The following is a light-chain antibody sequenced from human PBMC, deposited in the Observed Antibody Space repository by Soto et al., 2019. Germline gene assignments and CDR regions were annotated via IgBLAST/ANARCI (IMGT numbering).Light chain of an antibody. V-gene: IGKV3-15*01. Sequence: EIVMTQSPATLSVSPGERATLSCRASQTIGSDLAWYQHEPGQAPRLLIYGASTRATGIAARFSGSGSGTEFTLTISSLQSEDFALYYCQQDIGWPRTFGQGTKVEIK. J-gene: IGKJ1*01. CDR3: QQDIGWPRT. CDR1: QTIGSD. CDR2: GAS.